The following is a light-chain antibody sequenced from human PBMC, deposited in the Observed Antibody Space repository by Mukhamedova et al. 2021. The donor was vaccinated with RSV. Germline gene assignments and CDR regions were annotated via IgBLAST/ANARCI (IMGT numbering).Light chain of an antibody. CDR3: QQADTFPLT. V-gene: IGKV1-12*01. CDR2: GAS. Sequence: WYQRRVHGKAPKLLITGASALQSGVPSRFSGSGSGTDFTLTISSLQPEDFASYYCQQADTFPLTFGPGTQVDFK. J-gene: IGKJ3*01.